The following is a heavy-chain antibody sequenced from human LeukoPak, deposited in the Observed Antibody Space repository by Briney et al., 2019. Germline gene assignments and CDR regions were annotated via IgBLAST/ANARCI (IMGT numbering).Heavy chain of an antibody. Sequence: SVKVSCKASGGTFISYAISWVRQAPGQGLEWMGGIIPIFGTANYAQKSQGRVTITADESTSTAYMELSSLRSEDTAVYYCARASCSGGSCYWKFDYWGQGTLVTVSS. V-gene: IGHV1-69*13. CDR2: IIPIFGTA. J-gene: IGHJ4*02. CDR1: GGTFISYA. D-gene: IGHD2-15*01. CDR3: ARASCSGGSCYWKFDY.